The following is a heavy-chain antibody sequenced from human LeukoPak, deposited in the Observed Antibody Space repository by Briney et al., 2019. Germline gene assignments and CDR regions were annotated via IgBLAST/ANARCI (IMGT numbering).Heavy chain of an antibody. CDR3: ASGYCSSTSCLPDY. V-gene: IGHV3-NL1*01. D-gene: IGHD2-2*01. CDR2: IYSGGST. CDR1: GFTFSSYG. J-gene: IGHJ4*02. Sequence: GGSLRLSCAASGFTFSSYGMHWVRQAPGKGLEWVSVIYSGGSTYYADSVKGRFTISRDNSKNTLYLQMNSLRAEDTAVYYCASGYCSSTSCLPDYWGQGTLVTVSS.